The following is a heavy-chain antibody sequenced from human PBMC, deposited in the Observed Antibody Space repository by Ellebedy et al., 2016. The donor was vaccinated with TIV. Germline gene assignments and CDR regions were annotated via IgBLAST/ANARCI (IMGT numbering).Heavy chain of an antibody. CDR1: GGSISPYY. D-gene: IGHD6-13*01. CDR3: ARVVWQQPVSYAFDI. V-gene: IGHV4-59*01. Sequence: MPSETLSLTCTVSGGSISPYYWIWIRQPPGKGLEWIGYISYSGSTNYNPSLQSRITISVDTSKNHFSLKLSSVTAADTAVYYCARVVWQQPVSYAFDIWGQGTMVTVSS. J-gene: IGHJ3*02. CDR2: ISYSGST.